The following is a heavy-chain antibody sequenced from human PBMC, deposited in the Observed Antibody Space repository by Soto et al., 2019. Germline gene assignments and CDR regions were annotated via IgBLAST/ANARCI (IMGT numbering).Heavy chain of an antibody. Sequence: GASVKVSCKASGYTFTSYAMHWVRQAPGQRLEWMGWINAGNGNTKYSQKFQGRVTITRDTSASTAYMELSSLRSEDTAVYYCARGWYYYGSGSYYNYIDAFDIWGQGTMVTVSS. D-gene: IGHD3-10*01. J-gene: IGHJ3*02. CDR3: ARGWYYYGSGSYYNYIDAFDI. CDR2: INAGNGNT. CDR1: GYTFTSYA. V-gene: IGHV1-3*01.